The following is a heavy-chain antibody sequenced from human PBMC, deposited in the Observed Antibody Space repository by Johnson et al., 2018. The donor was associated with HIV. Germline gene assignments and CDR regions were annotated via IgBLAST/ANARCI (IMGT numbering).Heavy chain of an antibody. V-gene: IGHV3-7*01. D-gene: IGHD6-19*01. CDR1: GFTFSSYW. CDR3: ARDKGTNFSGWYRESDAFDI. Sequence: VQLVESGGGLAQPGGSLRLSCVASGFTFSSYWMSWVRQAPGKGLEWVTNIKQDGSEKYYVDSVTGRFTVSRDNSKNTLYLQMNSLRAEDTAVYYCARDKGTNFSGWYRESDAFDIWGKGTMVTVSS. J-gene: IGHJ3*02. CDR2: IKQDGSEK.